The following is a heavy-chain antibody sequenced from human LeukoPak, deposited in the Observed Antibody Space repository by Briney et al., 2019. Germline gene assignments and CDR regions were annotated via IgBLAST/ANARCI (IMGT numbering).Heavy chain of an antibody. D-gene: IGHD4-17*01. Sequence: SETLSLTCTVSGGSISSYYWSWIRQPPGKGLEWIGYIYYSGSTNYNPSLKSRVTISVDTSKNQFSLKLSSVTAADTAVYYCARGGRTTVTILQYWGQGTPVTVSS. CDR3: ARGGRTTVTILQY. V-gene: IGHV4-59*12. CDR2: IYYSGST. CDR1: GGSISSYY. J-gene: IGHJ4*02.